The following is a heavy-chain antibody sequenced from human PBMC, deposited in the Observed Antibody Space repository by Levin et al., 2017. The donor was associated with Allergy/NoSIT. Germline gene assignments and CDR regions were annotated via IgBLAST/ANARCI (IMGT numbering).Heavy chain of an antibody. Sequence: LSLTCAASGFTFSSYWMHWVRQAPGKGLVWVSRINGDGSITNYADSAKGRFTISRDNAKNTVYLQMNSLRAEDTAVYYCVRVGYSSGWGQGTRVTVS. CDR3: VRVGYSSG. CDR1: GFTFSSYW. V-gene: IGHV3-74*01. D-gene: IGHD6-19*01. CDR2: INGDGSIT. J-gene: IGHJ4*02.